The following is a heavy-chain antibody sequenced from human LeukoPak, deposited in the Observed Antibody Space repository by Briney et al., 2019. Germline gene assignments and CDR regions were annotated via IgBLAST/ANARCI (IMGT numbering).Heavy chain of an antibody. D-gene: IGHD1-1*01. V-gene: IGHV3-11*06. CDR3: TRVGSSGSVDY. CDR2: ISSRTSDT. Sequence: GGSLRLPCAASGFTFSDYYMSWIRQAPGKGLEWVSYISSRTSDTNYVDSVKGRFTISRDNAKNSLYLQMNSLRAEDTAVYYCTRVGSSGSVDYWGQGTLVTVSS. CDR1: GFTFSDYY. J-gene: IGHJ4*02.